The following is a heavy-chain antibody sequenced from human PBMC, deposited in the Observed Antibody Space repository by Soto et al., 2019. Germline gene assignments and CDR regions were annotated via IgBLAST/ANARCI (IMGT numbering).Heavy chain of an antibody. J-gene: IGHJ4*02. CDR1: GFTFSTYW. V-gene: IGHV3-7*04. CDR3: ARGTTNSPGIDY. CDR2: INKDGSEK. D-gene: IGHD1-1*01. Sequence: EVQLVESGGGLVQPGGSLRLSCAASGFTFSTYWMNWVRQAPGKGLEWVASINKDGSEKSYVDSVKGRFTSSRDNAKNSLYLQMNSLRAEDTAVYYCARGTTNSPGIDYWGQGTLVTVSS.